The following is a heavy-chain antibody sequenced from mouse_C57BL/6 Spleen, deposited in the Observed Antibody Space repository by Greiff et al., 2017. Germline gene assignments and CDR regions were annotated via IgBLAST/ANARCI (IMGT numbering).Heavy chain of an antibody. Sequence: VQLQQPGAELVKPGASVKLSCKASGYTFTSYWMQWVKQRPGQGLEWIGEIDPSDSYTNYNQKFKGKATLTVDTSSSTAYMQLSSLTSEDSAVYYCARRHLGAMDYWGQGTSVTVSS. CDR3: ARRHLGAMDY. J-gene: IGHJ4*01. V-gene: IGHV1-50*01. CDR2: IDPSDSYT. D-gene: IGHD3-1*01. CDR1: GYTFTSYW.